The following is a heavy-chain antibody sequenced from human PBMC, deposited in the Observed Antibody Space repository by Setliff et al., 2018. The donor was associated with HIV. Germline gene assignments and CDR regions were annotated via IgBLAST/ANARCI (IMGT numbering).Heavy chain of an antibody. J-gene: IGHJ3*02. D-gene: IGHD3-22*01. CDR1: GGTFSSYA. Sequence: GASVKVSCKASGGTFSSYAISWVRQAPGQGLEWMGGIIPIFGTANYAQKVQGRVTITADESTSTAYMELSSLRSEDTAVYYCGRDRYYDSDTARGAFDIWGQGTMVTVSS. V-gene: IGHV1-69*13. CDR3: GRDRYYDSDTARGAFDI. CDR2: IIPIFGTA.